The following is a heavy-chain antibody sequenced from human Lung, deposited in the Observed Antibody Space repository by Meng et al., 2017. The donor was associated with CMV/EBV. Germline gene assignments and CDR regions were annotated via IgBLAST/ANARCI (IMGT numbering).Heavy chain of an antibody. CDR2: ISTYNDDK. D-gene: IGHD1-26*01. Sequence: ASXXVFXKTSGYTFTGYGISWVRQAPGQGLEWMGWISTYNDDKTYVQKFQTRVTMTTDRSTSTAYMGLRNLRSDDTAVYYCARDRVGEPTLDYWGQGTLVTVSS. CDR1: GYTFTGYG. J-gene: IGHJ4*01. V-gene: IGHV1-18*01. CDR3: ARDRVGEPTLDY.